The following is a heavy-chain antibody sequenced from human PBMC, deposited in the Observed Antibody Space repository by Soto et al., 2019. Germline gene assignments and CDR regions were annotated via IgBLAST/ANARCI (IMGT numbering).Heavy chain of an antibody. Sequence: GGSLRLSCAASGFTFSSYGMHWVRQAPGKGLEWVAVIWYDGSNKYYADSVKGRFTISRDNSKNTLYLQMNSLRAEDTAVYYCAREVLRFLEWLPGPFGYWGQGTLVTVSS. CDR3: AREVLRFLEWLPGPFGY. J-gene: IGHJ4*02. CDR2: IWYDGSNK. D-gene: IGHD3-3*01. V-gene: IGHV3-33*01. CDR1: GFTFSSYG.